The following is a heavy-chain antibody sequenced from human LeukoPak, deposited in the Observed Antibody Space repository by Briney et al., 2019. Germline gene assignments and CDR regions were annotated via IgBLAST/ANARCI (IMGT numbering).Heavy chain of an antibody. CDR1: GYSFSSYW. CDR3: ARLPTIFGVVGFDY. V-gene: IGHV5-51*01. D-gene: IGHD3-3*01. J-gene: IGHJ4*02. CDR2: IYPDDSDT. Sequence: GESLKISCKGSGYSFSSYWIGWVRQMPGKGLEWMGIIYPDDSDTVYSPSFQGQVTISADKSISTAYLQWSSLKASDTAMYYCARLPTIFGVVGFDYWGQGTLVTVSS.